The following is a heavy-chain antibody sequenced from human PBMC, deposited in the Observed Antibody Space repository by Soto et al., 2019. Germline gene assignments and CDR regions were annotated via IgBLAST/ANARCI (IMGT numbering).Heavy chain of an antibody. CDR3: ARDRDSRYYYYMDV. CDR1: GFTFSSYW. V-gene: IGHV3-7*01. CDR2: IKQDGSEK. J-gene: IGHJ6*03. D-gene: IGHD2-21*02. Sequence: GGSLSLSCAASGFTFSSYWMSWVRQAPGKGLEWVANIKQDGSEKYYVDSVKGRFTISRDNAKNSLYLQMNSLRAEDTAVYYCARDRDSRYYYYMDVWGKGTTVTVSS.